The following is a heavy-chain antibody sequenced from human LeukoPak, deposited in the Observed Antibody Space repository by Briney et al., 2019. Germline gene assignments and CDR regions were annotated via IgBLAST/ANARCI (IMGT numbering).Heavy chain of an antibody. Sequence: SETLSLTCAVYGGSFSGYYWSWIRQPPGKGLEWIGEINHSGSTNYNPSLKSRVTISVDTSKNQFSLKLSSVTAADTAAYYCARSAWNYEYWGQGTLVTVSS. D-gene: IGHD1-7*01. CDR2: INHSGST. V-gene: IGHV4-34*01. J-gene: IGHJ4*02. CDR3: ARSAWNYEY. CDR1: GGSFSGYY.